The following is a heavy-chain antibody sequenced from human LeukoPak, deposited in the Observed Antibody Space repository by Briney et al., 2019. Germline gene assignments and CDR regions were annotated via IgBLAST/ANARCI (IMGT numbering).Heavy chain of an antibody. CDR3: AKREWEYNWFDP. Sequence: SETLSLTCAVSGYSISSGYYWGWIRQPPGKGLEWIGSIYHSGSTYYNPSLKSRATISVDTSKNQFSLKLSSVTAADTAVYYCAKREWEYNWFDPWGQGTLVTVSS. D-gene: IGHD1-26*01. CDR1: GYSISSGYY. J-gene: IGHJ5*02. CDR2: IYHSGST. V-gene: IGHV4-38-2*01.